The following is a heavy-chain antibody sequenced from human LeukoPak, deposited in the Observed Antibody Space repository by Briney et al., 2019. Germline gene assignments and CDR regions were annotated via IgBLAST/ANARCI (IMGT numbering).Heavy chain of an antibody. CDR1: GFTFSSYW. CDR2: IKQDGSDK. CDR3: ARVSAAVNY. Sequence: AGSLRLSCAASGFTFSSYWMTWVRQAPGRGLEWVANIKQDGSDKYYMDSVKGRFTMSRDNAKNSLYLQMNSLRAEDTAVYYCARVSAAVNYWGQGTLVTVSS. V-gene: IGHV3-7*01. D-gene: IGHD2-15*01. J-gene: IGHJ4*02.